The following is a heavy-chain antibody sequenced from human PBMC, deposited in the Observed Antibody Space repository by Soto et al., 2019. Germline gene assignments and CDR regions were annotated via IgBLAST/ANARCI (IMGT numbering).Heavy chain of an antibody. V-gene: IGHV1-69*01. CDR2: IIPIFGTA. CDR1: GGTFSSYA. J-gene: IGHJ5*02. CDR3: ARARYDSSGYYYNWFDP. D-gene: IGHD3-22*01. Sequence: QVQLGQSGAEVKKPESSVKVSCKASGGTFSSYAISWVRQAPGQGLEWMGGIIPIFGTANYAQKFQGRVTITADESTSTAYMELSSLRSEDTAVYYCARARYDSSGYYYNWFDPWGQGTLVTVSS.